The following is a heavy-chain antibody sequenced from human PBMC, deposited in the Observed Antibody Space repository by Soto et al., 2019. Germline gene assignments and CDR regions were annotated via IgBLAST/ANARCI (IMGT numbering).Heavy chain of an antibody. CDR2: LIPIFGTA. CDR1: GGTFSSYA. V-gene: IGHV1-69*13. J-gene: IGHJ2*01. CDR3: AGFGYSAGWYFDL. Sequence: SVKVSCKASGGTFSSYAISWVRQAPGQGLEWMVGLIPIFGTANYAQKFQGRVTITADESTSTAYMELSSLRSEDTAVSYCAGFGYSAGWYFDLWGRGTLVTLSS. D-gene: IGHD2-15*01.